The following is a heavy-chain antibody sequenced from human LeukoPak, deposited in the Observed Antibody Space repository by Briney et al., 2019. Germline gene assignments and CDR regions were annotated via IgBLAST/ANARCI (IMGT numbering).Heavy chain of an antibody. CDR3: ARVGGNYYGSGSHAGNWFDP. J-gene: IGHJ5*02. CDR1: GGSINSNSFY. Sequence: SETLSLTCTVSGGSINSNSFYWGWARQPPGKGLEWIGIGSLSYSGSTYYSPSLKSRVTISVDTSKNQFSLKLSSVTAADTAVYYCARVGGNYYGSGSHAGNWFDPWGQGTLVTVSS. CDR2: LSYSGST. D-gene: IGHD3-10*01. V-gene: IGHV4-39*07.